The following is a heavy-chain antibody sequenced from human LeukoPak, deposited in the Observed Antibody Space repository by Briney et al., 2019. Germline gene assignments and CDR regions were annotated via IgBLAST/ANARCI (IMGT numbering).Heavy chain of an antibody. V-gene: IGHV3-23*01. CDR1: GFTFSSFA. CDR3: AKNRGHCVDGVCHNYYYMDV. Sequence: GGSLRLSCAASGFTFSSFAMTWVRQAPGKGLEWVSTVSGSAGRTDYADSVKGRFTISRDNLKNTLYLQVNGLRAEDTAVYYCAKNRGHCVDGVCHNYYYMDVWGRGTTVTVSS. CDR2: VSGSAGRT. J-gene: IGHJ6*03. D-gene: IGHD2-8*02.